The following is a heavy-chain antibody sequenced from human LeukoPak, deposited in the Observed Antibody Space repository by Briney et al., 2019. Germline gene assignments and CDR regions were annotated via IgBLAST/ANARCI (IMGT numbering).Heavy chain of an antibody. D-gene: IGHD3-10*01. Sequence: TSETLSLTCTVSGGSISSSSYYWGWIRQPPGKGLEWIGSIYYSGSTYYNPSLKSRVTISVDTSKNQFSLKLSSVTAADTAVYYCARARWFGAIDYWGQGTLVTVSS. J-gene: IGHJ4*02. V-gene: IGHV4-39*07. CDR2: IYYSGST. CDR1: GGSISSSSYY. CDR3: ARARWFGAIDY.